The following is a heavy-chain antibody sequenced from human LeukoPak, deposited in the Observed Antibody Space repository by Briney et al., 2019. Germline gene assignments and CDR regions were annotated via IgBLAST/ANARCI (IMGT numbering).Heavy chain of an antibody. V-gene: IGHV4-30-2*01. CDR1: GGSISSDGYY. CDR3: ARHVNDYVWGSYRDTDNWFDP. J-gene: IGHJ5*02. CDR2: IYHSGST. Sequence: KTSETLSLTCTVSGGSISSDGYYWSWIRQPPGRSLEWIGYIYHSGSTYYNPSLKSRVTISVDTSKNQFSLKLSSVTAADTAVYYCARHVNDYVWGSYRDTDNWFDPWGQGTLVTVSS. D-gene: IGHD3-16*02.